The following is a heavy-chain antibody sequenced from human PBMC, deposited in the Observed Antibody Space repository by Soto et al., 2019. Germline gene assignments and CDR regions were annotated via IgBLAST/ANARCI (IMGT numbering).Heavy chain of an antibody. V-gene: IGHV1-58*01. D-gene: IGHD2-2*01. CDR1: GFTFTSSA. J-gene: IGHJ6*02. Sequence: WASVKVSCKASGFTFTSSAVQWVRQARGQRLEWIGWIVVGSGNTNYAQKFQERVTITRDMSTSTAYMELSSLRSEDTAVYYCAASSTSHLYYYGMDVWGQGTTVTVSS. CDR2: IVVGSGNT. CDR3: AASSTSHLYYYGMDV.